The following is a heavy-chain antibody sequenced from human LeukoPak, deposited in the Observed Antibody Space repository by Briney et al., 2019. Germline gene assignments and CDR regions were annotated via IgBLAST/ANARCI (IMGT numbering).Heavy chain of an antibody. J-gene: IGHJ4*02. CDR1: GDSISSGDYY. CDR3: ARGGEQQLVQDY. D-gene: IGHD6-13*01. CDR2: ISSSGST. Sequence: SETLSLTCTVSGDSISSGDYYWSWIRQPAGKGLEWIGRISSSGSTNYNPSLKSRVTISVDTSKNQFSLKLSSVTAADTAVYYCARGGEQQLVQDYWGQGILVTVSS. V-gene: IGHV4-61*02.